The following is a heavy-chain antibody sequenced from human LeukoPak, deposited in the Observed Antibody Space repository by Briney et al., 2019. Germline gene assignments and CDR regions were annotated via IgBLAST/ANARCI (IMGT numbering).Heavy chain of an antibody. CDR1: GYTFTSYA. J-gene: IGHJ5*02. CDR3: ARYPWYCSGGSCYDNWFDP. CDR2: INTNTGNP. V-gene: IGHV7-4-1*02. D-gene: IGHD2-15*01. Sequence: ASVKVSCKASGYTFTSYAMKWVRQAPGQGLEWMGWINTNTGNPTYAQGFTGRFVFSLDTSVSTAYLQISSLKAEDTAVYYCARYPWYCSGGSCYDNWFDPWGQGTLVTVSS.